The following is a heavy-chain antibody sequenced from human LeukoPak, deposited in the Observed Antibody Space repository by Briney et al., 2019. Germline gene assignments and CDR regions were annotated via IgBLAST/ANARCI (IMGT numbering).Heavy chain of an antibody. J-gene: IGHJ5*02. CDR2: IIPIFGTA. CDR1: GGTFSSYA. CDR3: ARDVLERRFSWFDP. D-gene: IGHD1-1*01. V-gene: IGHV1-69*13. Sequence: GASVKVSCKASGGTFSSYAISWVRQAPGQGLEWMGGIIPIFGTANYAQKFQGRVTITADESTSTAYMELSSLRSEDTAVYYCARDVLERRFSWFDPWGQGTLVTVSS.